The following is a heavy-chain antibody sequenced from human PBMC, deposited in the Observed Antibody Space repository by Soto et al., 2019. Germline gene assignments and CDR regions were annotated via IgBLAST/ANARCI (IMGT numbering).Heavy chain of an antibody. CDR1: GGTFSSYA. J-gene: IGHJ4*02. CDR3: ARDPDPDCSGGSCYFDY. V-gene: IGHV1-69*13. D-gene: IGHD2-15*01. CDR2: IIPIFGTA. Sequence: SVKVSCKASGGTFSSYAISWVRQAPGQGLEWMGGIIPIFGTANYAQKFQGRVTITADESTSTAYMELSSLRSEDTAVYYCARDPDPDCSGGSCYFDYWGQGTLVTVSS.